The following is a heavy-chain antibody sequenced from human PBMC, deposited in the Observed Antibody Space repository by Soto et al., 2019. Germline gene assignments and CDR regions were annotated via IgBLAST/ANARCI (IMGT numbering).Heavy chain of an antibody. Sequence: SETLSLTCAVSGGSISSSRYYWGWIRQPPGKGLEWIGSIYYSGSTYYNPSLKSRVTISVDTSKNQFSLKLSSVTAADTAVYYSAGGYFDGVWRPFDYWGQGTLVTVSS. CDR1: GGSISSSRYY. J-gene: IGHJ4*02. V-gene: IGHV4-39*01. D-gene: IGHD3-9*01. CDR3: AGGYFDGVWRPFDY. CDR2: IYYSGST.